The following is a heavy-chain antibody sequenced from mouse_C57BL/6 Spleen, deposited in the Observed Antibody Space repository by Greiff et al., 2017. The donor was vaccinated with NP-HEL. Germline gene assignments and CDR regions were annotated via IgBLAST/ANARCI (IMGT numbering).Heavy chain of an antibody. D-gene: IGHD2-1*01. CDR3: AQSYYGNYEFAY. CDR2: INPNNGGT. Sequence: VQLKQSGPELVKPGASVKISCKASGYTFTDYYMNWVKQSHGKSLEWIGDINPNNGGTSYNQKFKGKATLTVDKSSSTAYMELRSLTSEDSAVYYCAQSYYGNYEFAYWGQGTLVTVSA. V-gene: IGHV1-26*01. J-gene: IGHJ3*01. CDR1: GYTFTDYY.